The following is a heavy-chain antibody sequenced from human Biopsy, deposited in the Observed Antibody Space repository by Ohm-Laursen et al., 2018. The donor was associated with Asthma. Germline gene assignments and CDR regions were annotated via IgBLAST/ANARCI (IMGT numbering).Heavy chain of an antibody. CDR1: GYSLTDLS. D-gene: IGHD4-17*01. V-gene: IGHV1-24*01. Sequence: VDTVKVSCKISGYSLTDLSMHWVRQAPGQGLEWMGGHDHEEGGTVNARRFQGRVTMTEDTSTDTAYRELSSLSSDDTAVYYCASDFPKDYVRYNFQFWGQGTLVTVSS. CDR3: ASDFPKDYVRYNFQF. J-gene: IGHJ4*02. CDR2: HDHEEGGT.